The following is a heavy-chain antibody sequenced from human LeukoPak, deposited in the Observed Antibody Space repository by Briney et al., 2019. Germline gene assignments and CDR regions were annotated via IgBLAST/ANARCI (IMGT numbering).Heavy chain of an antibody. J-gene: IGHJ4*02. CDR2: INHSGST. CDR1: GGSFSGYY. D-gene: IGHD3-22*01. V-gene: IGHV4-34*01. CDR3: ARGLTSIYYDSSGYYFDY. Sequence: SETLSLTCAVYGGSFSGYYWSWIRQPPGKGLEWIGEINHSGSTNYNPSLKSRVTISVDTSKNQFSLKLSSVTAADPAVYYCARGLTSIYYDSSGYYFDYWGQGTLVTVSS.